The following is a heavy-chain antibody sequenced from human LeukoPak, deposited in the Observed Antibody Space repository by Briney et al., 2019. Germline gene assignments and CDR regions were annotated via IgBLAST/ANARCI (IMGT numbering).Heavy chain of an antibody. CDR2: IIPILGIA. D-gene: IGHD3-3*01. Sequence: SVTVSCKASGYSFTTYDVNWVRQAPGQGLEWMGRIIPILGIANYAQKFQGRVTMTRDTSTSTVYMELSSLRSEDTAVYYCAREGLDRDYDFWSGSLTLGGWGQGTLVTVSS. CDR1: GYSFTTYD. CDR3: AREGLDRDYDFWSGSLTLGG. V-gene: IGHV1-69*04. J-gene: IGHJ4*02.